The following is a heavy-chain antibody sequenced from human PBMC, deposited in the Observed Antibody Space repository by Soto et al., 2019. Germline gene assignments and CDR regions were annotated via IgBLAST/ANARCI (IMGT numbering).Heavy chain of an antibody. J-gene: IGHJ6*04. CDR3: GRGPPRSIALLYYYSGMDI. CDR1: GGSFSGYY. V-gene: IGHV4-34*01. CDR2: INQGGSS. Sequence: PSEARSLTCAVYGGSFSGYYWSGIRQPPGKGLEWIGEINQGGSSNYNPSLKSRVTISVDTSKNQFSLKLSSVTAADTAVYYCGRGPPRSIALLYYYSGMDIWGNGNTVTVSS. D-gene: IGHD6-6*01.